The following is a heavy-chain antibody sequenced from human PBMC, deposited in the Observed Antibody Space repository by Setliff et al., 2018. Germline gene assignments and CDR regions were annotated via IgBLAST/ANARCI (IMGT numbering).Heavy chain of an antibody. V-gene: IGHV3-23*03. D-gene: IGHD1-7*01. CDR1: GFTFSTYA. J-gene: IGHJ4*02. CDR3: AKPQVELRWGFES. Sequence: GESLKISCAASGFTFSTYAMSWVRQAPGKGLEWVSTIYSGDRNTFYTDSVKGRFTIFRDGSKNTLFLQMTSLRAEDTAVYYCAKPQVELRWGFESWGQGTQVTVSS. CDR2: IYSGDRNT.